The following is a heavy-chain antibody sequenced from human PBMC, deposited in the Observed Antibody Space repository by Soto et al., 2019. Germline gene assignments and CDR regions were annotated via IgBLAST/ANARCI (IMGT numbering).Heavy chain of an antibody. J-gene: IGHJ3*02. D-gene: IGHD2-15*01. Sequence: QVQLVQSGAEVKKPGASVKVSCKASGYTFTSYAMHWVRQAPGQRLEWMGWINAGNGNTKYSQKFQGRVTITRDTSASTAYMELSSLRSEDTAVYYCARRYCSGGSCYWNDAFDIWVQGTMVTVSS. CDR2: INAGNGNT. V-gene: IGHV1-3*01. CDR1: GYTFTSYA. CDR3: ARRYCSGGSCYWNDAFDI.